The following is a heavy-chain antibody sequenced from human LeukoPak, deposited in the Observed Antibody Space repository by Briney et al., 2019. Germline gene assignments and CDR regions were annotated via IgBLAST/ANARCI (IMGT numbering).Heavy chain of an antibody. V-gene: IGHV1-24*01. D-gene: IGHD3-10*01. Sequence: ASVKVSCKVSGYTLTELSMHWVRQAPGKGLEWMGGFDPEDGETIYAQKFQGRVTMTEDTSTDTAYMELSSLRSEDTAVYYCATDGKFGELLLAPYYYYGMDVWGQGTTVTVSS. CDR2: FDPEDGET. J-gene: IGHJ6*02. CDR1: GYTLTELS. CDR3: ATDGKFGELLLAPYYYYGMDV.